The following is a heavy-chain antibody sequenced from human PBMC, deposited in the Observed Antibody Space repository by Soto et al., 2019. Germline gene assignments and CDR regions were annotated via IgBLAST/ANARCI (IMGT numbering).Heavy chain of an antibody. CDR2: IYHSGST. Sequence: SETLSLTCAVSGGSISSGGYSWSWIRQPPGKGLEWIGYIYHSGSTYYNPSLKSRVTISVDRSKNQFSLKLSSVTAADTAVYYCARYRRAGGKNWFDPWGQGTLVTVSS. D-gene: IGHD6-19*01. V-gene: IGHV4-30-2*01. CDR3: ARYRRAGGKNWFDP. J-gene: IGHJ5*02. CDR1: GGSISSGGYS.